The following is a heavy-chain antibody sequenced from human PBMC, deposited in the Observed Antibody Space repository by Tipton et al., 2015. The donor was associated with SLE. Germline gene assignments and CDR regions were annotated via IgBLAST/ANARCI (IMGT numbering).Heavy chain of an antibody. CDR2: IYAGDSDT. D-gene: IGHD2-15*01. Sequence: VQLVQSGGEVKRPGESLKISCKGFGYRFPNYWIGWVRQTAGKGLEWIGIIYAGDSDTRYSPSFQGQVTISVDKSISTAYLQWSSLKASDSAIYYCARLGYGCSGGRCFGVDVWGQGTTVSVSS. V-gene: IGHV5-51*03. CDR1: GYRFPNYW. CDR3: ARLGYGCSGGRCFGVDV. J-gene: IGHJ6*02.